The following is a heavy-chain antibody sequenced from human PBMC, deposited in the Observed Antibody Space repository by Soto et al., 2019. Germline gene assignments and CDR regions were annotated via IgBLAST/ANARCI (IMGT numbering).Heavy chain of an antibody. CDR2: LWYDGSTK. D-gene: IGHD3-3*01. Sequence: GGSLRLSCAASGFTFSSFGMHWVRQAPGKGLERVSLLWYDGSTKSYGDSVKGRFTISRDNSRNTVYLQMNSLRADDTAVYYCARDASYYSLWSGYYPSRNGMDVWGQGTTVTVAS. J-gene: IGHJ6*02. CDR1: GFTFSSFG. CDR3: ARDASYYSLWSGYYPSRNGMDV. V-gene: IGHV3-33*01.